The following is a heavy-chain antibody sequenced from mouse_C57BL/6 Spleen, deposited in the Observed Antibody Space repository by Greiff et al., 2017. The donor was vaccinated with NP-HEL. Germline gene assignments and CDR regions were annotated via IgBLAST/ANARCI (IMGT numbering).Heavy chain of an antibody. CDR2: IDPSDSYT. CDR3: ARRTVRYFDY. D-gene: IGHD1-1*01. V-gene: IGHV1-50*01. Sequence: VQLQQPGAELVKPGASVKLSCKASGYTFTSYWMQWVKQRPGQGLEWIGEIDPSDSYTNYNQKFKGKATLTVDTSSSTAYMQLSSLTSEDSAVYYCARRTVRYFDYWGQGTTLTVSS. J-gene: IGHJ2*01. CDR1: GYTFTSYW.